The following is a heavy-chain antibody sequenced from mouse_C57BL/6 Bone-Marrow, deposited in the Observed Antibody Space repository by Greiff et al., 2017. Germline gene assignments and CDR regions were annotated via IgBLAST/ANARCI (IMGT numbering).Heavy chain of an antibody. V-gene: IGHV14-4*01. Sequence: DVLLVESGAELVRPGASVKLSCTASGFNITDDYMHWVKQRPEQGLEWIGWIDPENGDTEYDSKFQGKATITADTSSSTAYLPRSSLTSEDTAVYDCATCRDYYGSRYCFDYGGHGTTRTVSS. J-gene: IGHJ2*01. CDR2: IDPENGDT. D-gene: IGHD1-1*01. CDR3: ATCRDYYGSRYCFDY. CDR1: GFNITDDY.